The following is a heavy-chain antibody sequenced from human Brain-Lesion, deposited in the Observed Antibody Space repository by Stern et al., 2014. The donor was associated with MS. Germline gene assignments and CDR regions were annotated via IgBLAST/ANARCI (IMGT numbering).Heavy chain of an antibody. CDR3: ATYYYDSTGYNDF. J-gene: IGHJ4*02. V-gene: IGHV1-2*04. CDR1: GYTFTGYY. CDR2: INPKSGGT. D-gene: IGHD3-22*01. Sequence: VQLLESGAEVKKPGASVKVSCKASGYTFTGYYMHWVRQAPGQGLEWMGWINPKSGGTNYAQKFQGWVPMTRDTSINTAYMELSRLRSDDTAVYYCATYYYDSTGYNDFWGQGTLVTVSS.